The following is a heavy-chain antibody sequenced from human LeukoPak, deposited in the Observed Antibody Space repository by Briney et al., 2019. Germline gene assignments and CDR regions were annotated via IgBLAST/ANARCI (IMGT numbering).Heavy chain of an antibody. J-gene: IGHJ4*02. Sequence: GGSLRLSCAASGFTFSSYAMNWVRQAPGKWLEWVSSITGGGGRTYYADSVKGRFTISRDNSKNTLYLQMNSLRAEDTAIYYCAKEYTGTFSPFPSYFDNWGQGTLVTVSS. CDR1: GFTFSSYA. CDR3: AKEYTGTFSPFPSYFDN. V-gene: IGHV3-23*01. D-gene: IGHD1-26*01. CDR2: ITGGGGRT.